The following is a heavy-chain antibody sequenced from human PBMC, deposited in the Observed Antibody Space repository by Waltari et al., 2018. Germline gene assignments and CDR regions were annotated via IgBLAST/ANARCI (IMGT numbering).Heavy chain of an antibody. Sequence: QVKRQEEGEGGAESSETLSLTCVVSGYSIRSGSSWGWVRQAPGKGLQWVARISYDGKTNYNPSLPLLLPLSSATSKPAFSLKVHSTTSPSPSFSFSSLLPLFSSSFSSWGRGILVSVSS. V-gene: IGHV4-38-2*01. CDR3: SLLPLFSSSFSS. J-gene: IGHJ5*02. CDR1: GYSIRSGSS. D-gene: IGHD3-3*01. CDR2: ISYDGKT.